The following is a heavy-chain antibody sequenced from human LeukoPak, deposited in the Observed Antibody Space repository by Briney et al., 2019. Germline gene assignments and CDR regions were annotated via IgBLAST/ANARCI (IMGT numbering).Heavy chain of an antibody. CDR1: GGSISSGSYY. D-gene: IGHD6-6*01. J-gene: IGHJ5*02. CDR2: IYTSGST. CDR3: AREGAPRLPGFGRFDP. Sequence: ASETLSLTCTVSGGSISSGSYYWSWIRQPAGKGLEWIGRIYTSGSTNYNPSLKSRVTISVDTSKNQFSLKLSSLTAVDTAVYYCAREGAPRLPGFGRFDPWGQGTLVTVSS. V-gene: IGHV4-61*02.